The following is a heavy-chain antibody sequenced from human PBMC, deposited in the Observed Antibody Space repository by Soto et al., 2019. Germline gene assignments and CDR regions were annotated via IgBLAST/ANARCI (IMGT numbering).Heavy chain of an antibody. Sequence: EVQLLESGGGLVQPGGSLRLSCEASGFTFSSSAMSWVRQAPGKGLEWVSAISGSGSRTYYADSVKGRFTISSDNSKNTLYMQMNSLRAEDMAVYYCAKDREGTAVAGTFDYWGQGSLVTVSS. CDR2: ISGSGSRT. CDR1: GFTFSSSA. V-gene: IGHV3-23*01. D-gene: IGHD6-19*01. J-gene: IGHJ4*02. CDR3: AKDREGTAVAGTFDY.